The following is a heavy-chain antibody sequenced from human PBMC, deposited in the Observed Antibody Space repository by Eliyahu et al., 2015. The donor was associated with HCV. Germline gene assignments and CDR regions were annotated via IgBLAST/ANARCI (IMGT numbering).Heavy chain of an antibody. CDR3: ARHSGDTPPPWGDWFDL. D-gene: IGHD7-27*01. CDR2: FHFWGGP. J-gene: IGHJ5*02. Sequence: QLQLQESGPGLVKPSETLSLTCTVSGGSISSSSYYWGWIRQPPGKGLEWIGRFHFWGGPPSNPSLKSRVTISVDTSKNQFSLKLSSVTAADTAVYYCARHSGDTPPPWGDWFDLWGQGTLVTVSS. CDR1: GGSISSSSYY. V-gene: IGHV4-39*01.